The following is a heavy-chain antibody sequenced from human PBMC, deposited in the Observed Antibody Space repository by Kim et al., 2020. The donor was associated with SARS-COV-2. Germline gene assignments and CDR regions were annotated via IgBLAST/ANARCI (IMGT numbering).Heavy chain of an antibody. V-gene: IGHV4-39*01. CDR2: IYYSGST. J-gene: IGHJ5*02. D-gene: IGHD3-10*01. CDR3: ARRGLYGSGSYYRDYVWFDP. Sequence: SETLSLTCTVSGGSISSSSYYWGWIRQPPGKGLEWIGSIYYSGSTYYNPSLKSRVTISVDTSKNQFSLKLSSVTAADTAVYYCARRGLYGSGSYYRDYVWFDPWGQGTLVTVSS. CDR1: GGSISSSSYY.